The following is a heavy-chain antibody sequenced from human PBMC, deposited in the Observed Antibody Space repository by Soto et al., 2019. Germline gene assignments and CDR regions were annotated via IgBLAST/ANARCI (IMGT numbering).Heavy chain of an antibody. D-gene: IGHD3-22*01. J-gene: IGHJ4*02. CDR1: GFTFSSYS. CDR3: VRDSPYSSALYEGFDS. V-gene: IGHV3-48*02. CDR2: ISSSSATI. Sequence: GGSLRLSCEGSGFTFSSYSMNWVRQTPGKGLAWVSYISSSSATIYYAGSVKGRFTISRDNAKKSLYLQMNSLRDEDTAVYFCVRDSPYSSALYEGFDSWGRGTMVTVSS.